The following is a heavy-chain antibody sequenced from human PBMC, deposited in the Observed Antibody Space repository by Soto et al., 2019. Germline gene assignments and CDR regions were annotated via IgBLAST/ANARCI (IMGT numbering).Heavy chain of an antibody. CDR1: GGTFSSYT. CDR3: AREVDTIFGVVGFDY. D-gene: IGHD3-3*01. CDR2: IIPILGIA. V-gene: IGHV1-69*04. Sequence: SVKVSCKASGGTFSSYTISWVRQAPGQGLEWMGRIIPILGIANYAQKFQGRVTITADKSTSTAYMELSSLRSEDTAVYYCAREVDTIFGVVGFDYWGQGTLVTVSS. J-gene: IGHJ4*02.